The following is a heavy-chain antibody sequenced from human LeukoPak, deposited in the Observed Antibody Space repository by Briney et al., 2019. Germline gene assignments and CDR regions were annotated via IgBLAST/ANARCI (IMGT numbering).Heavy chain of an antibody. J-gene: IGHJ4*02. CDR1: GYSFTSNY. V-gene: IGHV1-46*01. Sequence: ASVKVSCKASGYSFTSNYIHWVRQAPGQGLEWMGMIYSRDGSTSYAQKFQGRVTVTRDTSTSTVHMELSGLRPEDTAVYYCARDQEAFDYWGQGTLVTVSS. CDR2: IYSRDGST. CDR3: ARDQEAFDY.